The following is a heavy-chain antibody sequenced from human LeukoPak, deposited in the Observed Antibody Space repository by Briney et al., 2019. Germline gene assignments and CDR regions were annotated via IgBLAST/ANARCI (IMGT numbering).Heavy chain of an antibody. V-gene: IGHV3-11*01. D-gene: IGHD3-22*01. Sequence: RAGGSLRLSCAASGFTFSDYYMNWIRQAPGKGLEWVSYISSSGSTIYYADSVKGRFTISRDNAKNSLYLQMNSLRAEDTAVYYCARDDYDSSGYYPDYWGQGTLVTVSS. CDR2: ISSSGSTI. CDR1: GFTFSDYY. CDR3: ARDDYDSSGYYPDY. J-gene: IGHJ4*02.